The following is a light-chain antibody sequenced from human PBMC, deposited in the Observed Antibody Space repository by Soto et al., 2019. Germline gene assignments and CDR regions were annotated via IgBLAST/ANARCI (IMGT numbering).Light chain of an antibody. CDR2: DAS. CDR3: QQRSNWPPPPT. CDR1: QSVSSY. V-gene: IGKV3-11*01. Sequence: EIVLTQSPATLSLSPGERATLSCRASQSVSSYLAWYQQKPGQAPRLLIYDASNRATGIPARFSGSGSGTDFTLTISSLAPEDFAVYYCQQRSNWPPPPTFGQGTKVEIK. J-gene: IGKJ1*01.